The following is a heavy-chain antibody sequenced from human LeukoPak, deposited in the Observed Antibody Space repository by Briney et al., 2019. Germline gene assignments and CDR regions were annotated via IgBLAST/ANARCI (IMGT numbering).Heavy chain of an antibody. Sequence: SETLSLTCTVSGGSISSSSYCWGWIRQPPGKGREWIGSIYYSGSTYYNPSLKSRVTISVDTSKNQFSLKLSSVTAADTAVYYCARRGCSSGRTYCYYFDYWGQGTLVTVSS. CDR3: ARRGCSSGRTYCYYFDY. CDR2: IYYSGST. D-gene: IGHD6-19*01. V-gene: IGHV4-39*01. CDR1: GGSISSSSYC. J-gene: IGHJ4*02.